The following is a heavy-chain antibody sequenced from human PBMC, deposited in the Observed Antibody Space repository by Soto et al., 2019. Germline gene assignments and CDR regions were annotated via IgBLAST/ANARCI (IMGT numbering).Heavy chain of an antibody. CDR3: AIWGGFCPDALCAAPFDT. Sequence: QVQLQESGPGLVKPSQTLSLTCTVSGGSIRSAGHYWSWIRQHPGKGLEWIGYINDSGYTFYNPHLRSRLHLSVDTSENQFALRLTSVTAADTAVYFCAIWGGFCPDALCAAPFDTWGQGTLVTVSS. CDR2: INDSGYT. CDR1: GGSIRSAGHY. D-gene: IGHD2-15*01. J-gene: IGHJ5*02. V-gene: IGHV4-31*03.